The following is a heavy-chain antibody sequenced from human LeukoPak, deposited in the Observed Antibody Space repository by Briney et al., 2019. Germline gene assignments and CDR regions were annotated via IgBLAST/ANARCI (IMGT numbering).Heavy chain of an antibody. CDR3: ARFTYYYGSGSNDAFDI. D-gene: IGHD3-10*01. Sequence: SETLSLTCTVSGGSISSYYWSWIRQPPGKGLERIGYIYYSGSTNYNPSLKSRVTISVDTSKSQFSLKLSSVTAADTAVYYCARFTYYYGSGSNDAFDIWGQGTMVTVSS. J-gene: IGHJ3*02. V-gene: IGHV4-59*01. CDR1: GGSISSYY. CDR2: IYYSGST.